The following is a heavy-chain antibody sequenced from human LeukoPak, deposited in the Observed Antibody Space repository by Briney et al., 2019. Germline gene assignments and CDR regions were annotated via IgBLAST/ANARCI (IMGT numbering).Heavy chain of an antibody. J-gene: IGHJ4*02. CDR1: GLIFNNFW. D-gene: IGHD3-10*01. V-gene: IGHV3-74*01. Sequence: GVSLRLSCAASGLIFNNFWMHWVRRVPGKGLVCVSHTNSDGSTTGYADSVRGRFTISRDNAKNTLYLQMNRLTVEDTAVYYCGRGMRDYYGLDYWGQGILVTVSS. CDR3: GRGMRDYYGLDY. CDR2: TNSDGSTT.